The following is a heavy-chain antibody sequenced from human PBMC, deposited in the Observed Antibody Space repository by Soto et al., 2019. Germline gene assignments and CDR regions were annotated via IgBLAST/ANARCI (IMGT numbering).Heavy chain of an antibody. V-gene: IGHV3-30*18. J-gene: IGHJ6*02. Sequence: LRLSCAASGFTFTSYGMHWVRQAPGKGLEWVAVISYDGINKYYADSVKGRFTISRDNSKNTLDLQMNSLRAEDTAVYYCAKARGADYYYGMDVWGQGTTVTVSS. D-gene: IGHD3-10*01. CDR2: ISYDGINK. CDR1: GFTFTSYG. CDR3: AKARGADYYYGMDV.